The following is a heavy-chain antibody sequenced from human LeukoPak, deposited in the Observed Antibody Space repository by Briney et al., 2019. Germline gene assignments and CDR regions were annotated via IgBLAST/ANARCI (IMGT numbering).Heavy chain of an antibody. V-gene: IGHV1-3*01. Sequence: FQGRVTITRDTSASTAYMELSSLRSEDTAVYYCARDSSAWYDNEFDYWGQGTLVTVSS. CDR3: ARDSSAWYDNEFDY. D-gene: IGHD6-19*01. J-gene: IGHJ4*02.